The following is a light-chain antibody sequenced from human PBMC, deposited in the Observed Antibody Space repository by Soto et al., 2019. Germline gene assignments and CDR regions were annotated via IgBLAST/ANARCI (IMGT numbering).Light chain of an antibody. V-gene: IGKV3D-20*01. CDR2: DAS. J-gene: IGKJ4*01. CDR3: QQYGSSPS. Sequence: TQSPSSVSASVGDRVTITCRASQGISSWLAWYQQKPGLAPRLLIYDASSRATGISDRFSGSGSGTDFTLTISRLEPEDFAVYYCQQYGSSPSFGGGTKVDIK. CDR1: QGISSW.